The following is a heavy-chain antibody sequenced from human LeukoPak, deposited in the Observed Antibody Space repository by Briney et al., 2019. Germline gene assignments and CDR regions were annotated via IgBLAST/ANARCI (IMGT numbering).Heavy chain of an antibody. J-gene: IGHJ3*01. CDR3: VVTRTRGDH. CDR2: INQEGNDK. Sequence: PGGSLRLSCAASGFTFRNYWMTWVRQAPGKGLEWVANINQEGNDKYYVDSVKGRVTISRDNTKNSLFLQMNSLRAEDTAVYYCVVTRTRGDHWGQGTMVTVSS. CDR1: GFTFRNYW. V-gene: IGHV3-7*03. D-gene: IGHD2-21*01.